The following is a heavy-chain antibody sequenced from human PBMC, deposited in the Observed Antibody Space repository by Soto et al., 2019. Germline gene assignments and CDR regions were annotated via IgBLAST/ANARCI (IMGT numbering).Heavy chain of an antibody. D-gene: IGHD3-16*01. V-gene: IGHV3-21*01. CDR1: GFTFSSYS. Sequence: NPGGSLRLSCAASGFTFSSYSMNWVRQAPGKGLEWVSSISSSSSYIYYADSVKGRFTISRDNAKNSLYLQMNSLRAEDTAVYYCARSLSHYYYGMDVWGQGTTVTVSS. J-gene: IGHJ6*02. CDR3: ARSLSHYYYGMDV. CDR2: ISSSSSYI.